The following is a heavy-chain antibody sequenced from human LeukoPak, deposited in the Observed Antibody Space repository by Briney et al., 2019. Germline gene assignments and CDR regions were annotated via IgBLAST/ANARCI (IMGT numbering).Heavy chain of an antibody. D-gene: IGHD6-13*01. CDR1: GGSISGGRYY. J-gene: IGHJ5*02. Sequence: SETLSLTCTVSGGSISGGRYYLAWIRQPPGKGLEWIASISYNGIPYYNPSLKSRVTISVDTSKNQFSLELTSVTATDTAVYYCARDSAHDGLAAAGTKINWFDPWGQGTLVTVSS. CDR3: ARDSAHDGLAAAGTKINWFDP. V-gene: IGHV4-39*07. CDR2: ISYNGIP.